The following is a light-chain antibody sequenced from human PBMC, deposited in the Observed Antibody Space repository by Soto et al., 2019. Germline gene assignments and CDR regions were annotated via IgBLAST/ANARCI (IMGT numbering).Light chain of an antibody. V-gene: IGLV1-44*01. CDR2: TNN. CDR1: NSNIGTNT. Sequence: QSVLTQPPSASATPGQRVTISCSGSNSNIGTNTVNWYQQLPGTAPRLLIYTNNQRPSGVPHRFSGSKTGTSASLAIGGLQSEDGADYYCAAWDDSLGSYFFGTGAKVTVL. CDR3: AAWDDSLGSYF. J-gene: IGLJ1*01.